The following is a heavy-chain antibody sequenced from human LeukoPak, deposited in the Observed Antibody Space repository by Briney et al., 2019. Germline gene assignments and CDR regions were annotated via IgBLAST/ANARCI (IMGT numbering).Heavy chain of an antibody. CDR1: GFTFDDYG. D-gene: IGHD2-2*01. Sequence: GGSLRLSCAASGFTFDDYGMSWVRQAPGKGLEWVAVISYDDSNENYADSVKGRFTISRDSSKNTLYLQMNSLRAEDTAVYYYAREFCSSTNCYFDYWGQGTLVTVSS. J-gene: IGHJ4*02. CDR3: AREFCSSTNCYFDY. V-gene: IGHV3-30*03. CDR2: ISYDDSNE.